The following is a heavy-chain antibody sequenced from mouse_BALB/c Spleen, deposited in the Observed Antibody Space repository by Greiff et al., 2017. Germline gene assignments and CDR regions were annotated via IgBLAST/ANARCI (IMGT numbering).Heavy chain of an antibody. CDR3: ARGNYGSSYKAMDY. CDR2: IDPANGNT. J-gene: IGHJ4*01. Sequence: EVQVVESGAELVKPGASVKLSCTASGFNIKDTYMHWVKQRPEQGLEWIGRIDPANGNTKYDPKFQGKATITADTSSNTAYLQLSSLTSEDTAVYYCARGNYGSSYKAMDYWGQGTSVTVAS. CDR1: GFNIKDTY. D-gene: IGHD1-1*01. V-gene: IGHV14-3*02.